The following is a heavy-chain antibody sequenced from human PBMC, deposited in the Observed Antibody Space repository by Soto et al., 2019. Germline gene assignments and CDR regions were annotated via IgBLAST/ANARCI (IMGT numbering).Heavy chain of an antibody. J-gene: IGHJ4*02. CDR3: AIHSSSWYWYFDY. CDR1: GRPFRRYS. D-gene: IGHD6-13*01. Sequence: TVKVSCKVSGRPFRRYSILWVRQPPAQGLEWMGGIIPIFGTANYAQKFQGRVTITADESTSTAYMELSSLRSEDTAVYYCAIHSSSWYWYFDYWGQGTLVTVSS. V-gene: IGHV1-69*13. CDR2: IIPIFGTA.